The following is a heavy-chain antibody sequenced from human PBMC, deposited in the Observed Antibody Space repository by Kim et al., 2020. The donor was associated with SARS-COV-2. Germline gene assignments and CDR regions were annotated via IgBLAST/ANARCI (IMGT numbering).Heavy chain of an antibody. CDR3: ARVRFGELSPDY. D-gene: IGHD3-10*01. J-gene: IGHJ4*02. Sequence: YYADYVKGRFTISRDNSKNTLYLQMNSLRAEDTAVYYCARVRFGELSPDYWRKRPLVNVSS. V-gene: IGHV3-30*01.